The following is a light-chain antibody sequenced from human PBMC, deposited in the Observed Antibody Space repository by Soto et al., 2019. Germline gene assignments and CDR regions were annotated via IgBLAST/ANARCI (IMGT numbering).Light chain of an antibody. CDR2: DAS. J-gene: IGKJ4*01. Sequence: EIVMTQSPATLSVSPGERATLSCRASQSVSSNLAWYQQKPGQTPRLLIYDASSRATGIPARFSGSWSGTDLTLTISSLQSEDFAVYYCQQYNNWPLTFVGGTNVEIK. CDR3: QQYNNWPLT. V-gene: IGKV3-15*01. CDR1: QSVSSN.